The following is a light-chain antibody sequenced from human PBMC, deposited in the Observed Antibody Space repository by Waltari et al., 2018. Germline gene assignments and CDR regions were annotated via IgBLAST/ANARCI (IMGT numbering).Light chain of an antibody. CDR3: HVWDSNSDHVV. J-gene: IGLJ2*01. CDR1: KIGSKR. V-gene: IGLV3-21*02. CDR2: DDS. Sequence: SYVLTQPPSVSVAPGQTARITCGGNKIGSKRVHWYQQKPGQAPVLVRYDDSDRPSGIPERFAGSNSGNTATLTISRVAAGDEADYYCHVWDSNSDHVVFGGGTKLTVL.